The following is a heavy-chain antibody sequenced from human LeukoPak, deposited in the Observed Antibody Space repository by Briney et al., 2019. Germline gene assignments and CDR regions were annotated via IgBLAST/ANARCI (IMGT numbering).Heavy chain of an antibody. CDR1: GFTFSRYA. CDR3: ARGSGWTDY. J-gene: IGHJ4*02. CDR2: ISGSGVST. V-gene: IGHV3-23*01. D-gene: IGHD6-19*01. Sequence: GGSLRLSCAASGFTFSRYAMSWVRQAPGKGLEWVSSISGSGVSTYYADSVKGRFTISRDNSKNSLYLQMNSLRAEDTAVYYCARGSGWTDYWGQGTLVTVSS.